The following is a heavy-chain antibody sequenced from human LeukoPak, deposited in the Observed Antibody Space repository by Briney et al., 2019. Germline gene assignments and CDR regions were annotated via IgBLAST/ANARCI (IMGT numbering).Heavy chain of an antibody. CDR2: ISGGGGST. Sequence: GGFLRLSCAASGFTFSSYAMSWVRQAPGKGLGWISGISGGGGSTYYADSVKGRFTISRDNSKNTLYLQMNSLRAEDTAVYYCAKADYDILTGFDYWGQGTLVTVSS. J-gene: IGHJ4*02. V-gene: IGHV3-23*01. D-gene: IGHD3-9*01. CDR1: GFTFSSYA. CDR3: AKADYDILTGFDY.